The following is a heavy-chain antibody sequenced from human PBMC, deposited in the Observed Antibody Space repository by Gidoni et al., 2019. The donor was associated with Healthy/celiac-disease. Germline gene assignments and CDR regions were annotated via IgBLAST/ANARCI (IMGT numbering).Heavy chain of an antibody. D-gene: IGHD4-4*01. V-gene: IGHV1-3*01. CDR3: ARDLYSNYGPYFDY. CDR2: INAGNGNT. CDR1: GYTFTNYA. Sequence: QVQLVQSGAEVKKPGASVKVSCKASGYTFTNYAMHWVRQAPGQRLEWMGWINAGNGNTKYSQKFQGRVTITRDTSASTAYMELSSLRSEDTAVYYCARDLYSNYGPYFDYWGQGTLVTVSS. J-gene: IGHJ4*02.